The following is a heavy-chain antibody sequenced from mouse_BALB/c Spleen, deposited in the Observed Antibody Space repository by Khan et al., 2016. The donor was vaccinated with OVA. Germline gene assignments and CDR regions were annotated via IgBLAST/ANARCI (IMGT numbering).Heavy chain of an antibody. Sequence: EVQLQESGPGLVKPSQSLSLTCTVTGYSITRDYAWNWIRQFPGNRLEWMGYITYSGRTSYTPSLKSRISITRDTSKNQFFLQLNSVTIDDTATYYCSGGRAYWGQGTLVTVSA. V-gene: IGHV3-2*02. J-gene: IGHJ3*01. CDR3: SGGRAY. CDR2: ITYSGRT. D-gene: IGHD3-3*01. CDR1: GYSITRDYA.